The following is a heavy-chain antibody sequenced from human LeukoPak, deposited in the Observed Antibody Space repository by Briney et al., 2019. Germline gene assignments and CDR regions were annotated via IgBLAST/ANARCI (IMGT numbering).Heavy chain of an antibody. D-gene: IGHD3-16*01. Sequence: ASVKVSCKASGYTFTSYDINWVRQATGQGLEWMGRMNPNSGNTGYAQKFQGRVTMTRNTSISTAYMELSSLRSEDTAVYYCARGSLDYEMGDYWGQGTLVTVSS. J-gene: IGHJ4*02. CDR2: MNPNSGNT. CDR1: GYTFTSYD. CDR3: ARGSLDYEMGDY. V-gene: IGHV1-8*01.